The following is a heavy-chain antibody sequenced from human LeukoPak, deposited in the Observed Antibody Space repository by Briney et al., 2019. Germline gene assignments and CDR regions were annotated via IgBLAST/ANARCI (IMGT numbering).Heavy chain of an antibody. V-gene: IGHV1-2*02. Sequence: ASVKVSCKASGYTFISSDIHWVRQATGQGLEWMGWMNPNSGGTNYAQKFQGRVTMTRDTSISTAYMELSRLRSDDTAVYYCARGRDYYDSSGYYDAFDIWGQGTMVTVSS. J-gene: IGHJ3*02. CDR2: MNPNSGGT. CDR1: GYTFISSD. CDR3: ARGRDYYDSSGYYDAFDI. D-gene: IGHD3-22*01.